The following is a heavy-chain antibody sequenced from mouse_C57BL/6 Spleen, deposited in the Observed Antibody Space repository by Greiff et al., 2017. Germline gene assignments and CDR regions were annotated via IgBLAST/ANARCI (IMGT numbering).Heavy chain of an antibody. CDR1: GYTFTDYE. Sequence: QVQLKESGAELVRPGASVTLSCKASGYTFTDYEMHWVKQTPVHGLEWIGAIDPETGGTAYNQKFKGKAILTADKSSSTAYMELRSLTSEDSAVYYCTRPLSNYAMDYWGQGTSVTVSS. D-gene: IGHD6-5*01. CDR2: IDPETGGT. J-gene: IGHJ4*01. V-gene: IGHV1-15*01. CDR3: TRPLSNYAMDY.